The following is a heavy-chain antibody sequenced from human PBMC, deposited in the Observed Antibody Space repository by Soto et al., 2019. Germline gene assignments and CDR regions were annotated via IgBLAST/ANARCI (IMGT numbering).Heavy chain of an antibody. J-gene: IGHJ4*02. D-gene: IGHD6-19*01. CDR3: ARACADPGIAVKEYFDY. CDR1: GGSISSSSYY. V-gene: IGHV4-39*01. CDR2: IYYSGST. Sequence: PSETLSLTCTVSGGSISSSSYYWGWIRQPQGKGLEWIGSIYYSGSTYYNPSLKSRVTISVDTSKNQFSLKLSSVTAADTAVCYCARACADPGIAVKEYFDYWGQGTLVTVSS.